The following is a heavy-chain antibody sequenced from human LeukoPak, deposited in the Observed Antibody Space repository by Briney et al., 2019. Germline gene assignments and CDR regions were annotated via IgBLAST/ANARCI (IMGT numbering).Heavy chain of an antibody. CDR1: GFTFSSYA. V-gene: IGHV3-30-3*01. Sequence: GGSLRLSCAASGFTFSSYAVHWVRQAPGKGLEWVAVISYDGSNKYYADSVKGRFTISGDNSKNTLYLQMNSLRAEDTAVYYCASDITGTTLDYWGQGTLVTVSS. CDR3: ASDITGTTLDY. D-gene: IGHD1-7*01. CDR2: ISYDGSNK. J-gene: IGHJ4*02.